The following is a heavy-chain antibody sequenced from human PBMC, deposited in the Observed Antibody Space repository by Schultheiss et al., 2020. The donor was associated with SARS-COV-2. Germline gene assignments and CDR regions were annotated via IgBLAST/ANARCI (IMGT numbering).Heavy chain of an antibody. CDR2: IFYSGST. CDR1: GGSISSSSYY. J-gene: IGHJ4*02. CDR3: ARLKVGSPFDY. Sequence: GSLRLSCTVSGGSISSSSYYWGWIRQPPGKGLAWIGSIFYSGSTYYNPSLKSRVTISVDTSKSQFSLKLSSVTAADTAVYYCARLKVGSPFDYWGQGTLVTVSS. V-gene: IGHV4-39*01. D-gene: IGHD6-19*01.